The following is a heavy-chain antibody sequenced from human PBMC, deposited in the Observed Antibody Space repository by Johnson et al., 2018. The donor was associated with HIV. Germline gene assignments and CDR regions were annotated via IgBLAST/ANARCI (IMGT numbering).Heavy chain of an antibody. V-gene: IGHV3-9*01. CDR2: LSWNSGTV. J-gene: IGHJ3*02. CDR3: VKDMAPSMVSGNDAFDI. D-gene: IGHD3-10*01. Sequence: VQLVESGGGFIQAGRSLRLSCAASGFTFDDYAMHWVRQAPGKGLEWVSGLSWNSGTVAYADSVKGRFTIPRDNARKSLYLQMNSLRTEDTAFYYCVKDMAPSMVSGNDAFDIWGQGTMVTVSS. CDR1: GFTFDDYA.